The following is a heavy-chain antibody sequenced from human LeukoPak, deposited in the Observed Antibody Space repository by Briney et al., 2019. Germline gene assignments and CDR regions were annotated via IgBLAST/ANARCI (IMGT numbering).Heavy chain of an antibody. CDR3: AILNYNYYGMDV. CDR2: FYNSGST. V-gene: IGHV4-61*01. Sequence: SETLSLTCTVSGGSVSSGSYYWSWIRQPPGKGLEWIGYFYNSGSTNYNPSLKSRAAISVDTSKNQFSLKLSSVTAADTAVYYCAILNYNYYGMDVWGQGTTVTVSS. J-gene: IGHJ6*02. CDR1: GGSVSSGSYY. D-gene: IGHD2-8*02.